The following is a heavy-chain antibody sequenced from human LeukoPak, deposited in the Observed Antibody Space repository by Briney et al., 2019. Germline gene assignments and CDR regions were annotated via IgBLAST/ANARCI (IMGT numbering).Heavy chain of an antibody. CDR3: ASTKILTGVYYFDY. CDR2: TYNSGST. CDR1: GGSISSYY. Sequence: SETLSLTCTVSGGSISSYYWSWIRQPAGKGLEWIGRTYNSGSTNYNPSLKSRVTMSVDTSKNQFSLKLSSVTAADTAVYYCASTKILTGVYYFDYWGQGTLVTVSS. V-gene: IGHV4-4*07. J-gene: IGHJ4*02. D-gene: IGHD3-9*01.